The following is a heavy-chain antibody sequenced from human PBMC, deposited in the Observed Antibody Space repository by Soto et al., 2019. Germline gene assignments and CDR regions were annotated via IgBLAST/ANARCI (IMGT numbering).Heavy chain of an antibody. CDR1: GFTFSTTG. J-gene: IGHJ5*02. V-gene: IGHV3-30*18. CDR2: ISHDGGVK. D-gene: IGHD6-19*01. CDR3: AKDLYGAGWYNYFDP. Sequence: QVHLVESGGGVVQPGRSLRLSCAASGFTFSTTGMHWVRQAPGKGLEWVAMISHDGGVKHYTDSVKGRFTISRDTSNNTVYLQMNSLRPEDTAMYHCAKDLYGAGWYNYFDPWGQGTLVPVSS.